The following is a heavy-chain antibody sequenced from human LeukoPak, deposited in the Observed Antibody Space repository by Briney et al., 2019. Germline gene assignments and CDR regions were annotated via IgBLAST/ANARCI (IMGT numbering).Heavy chain of an antibody. CDR2: VRNKADGYTS. V-gene: IGHV3-72*01. CDR1: ALTFNPHY. J-gene: IGHJ4*02. D-gene: IGHD3-10*01. Sequence: PGGSQRLSCVASALTFNPHYMDWVRQSPGQGLEGVGLVRNKADGYTSIYAASVKGRFTISRDDSKNSVYLQMDSMEIEDTAVYYCGDLGSAGTDHWGQGTLVTVSS. CDR3: GDLGSAGTDH.